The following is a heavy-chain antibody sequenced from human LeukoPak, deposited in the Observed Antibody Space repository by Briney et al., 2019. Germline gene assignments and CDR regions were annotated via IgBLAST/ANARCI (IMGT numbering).Heavy chain of an antibody. Sequence: PSETLSLTCTVSGGSISSGSYYWSWIRQPAGKGLEWIGRIYTSGSTNYNPSLKSRVTISVDTSKNQFSLKLSSVTAADTAVYYCARDLSYGDYRYYFDYWGQGTLVTVSS. D-gene: IGHD4-17*01. CDR1: GGSISSGSYY. V-gene: IGHV4-61*02. CDR3: ARDLSYGDYRYYFDY. J-gene: IGHJ4*02. CDR2: IYTSGST.